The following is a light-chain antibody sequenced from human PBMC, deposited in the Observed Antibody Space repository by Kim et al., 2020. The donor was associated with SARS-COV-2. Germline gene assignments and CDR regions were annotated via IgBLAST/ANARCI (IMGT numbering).Light chain of an antibody. CDR1: ARDIGAYYR. V-gene: IGLV2-18*02. Sequence: GQSVPISCSGTARDIGAYYRVSWYQQTPGTALKLMIFEITERPSGVPDRFSGSRSGNMASLTISGLQPEDEAYYYCASYTMDTTWIFGGGTQLTVL. CDR2: EIT. CDR3: ASYTMDTTWI. J-gene: IGLJ2*01.